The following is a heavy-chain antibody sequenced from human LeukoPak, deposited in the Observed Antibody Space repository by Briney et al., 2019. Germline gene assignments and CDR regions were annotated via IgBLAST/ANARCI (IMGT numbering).Heavy chain of an antibody. CDR3: ARVDYGDYVFNS. Sequence: ASVKVSCKASGYTFTNYYMHWVRQAPGQGLEWMGWINPNSGGTNYAQKFQGRVTMTRDTSISTAYMELSRLRSDDTAVYYCARVDYGDYVFNSWGQGTLVTVSS. CDR1: GYTFTNYY. D-gene: IGHD4-17*01. J-gene: IGHJ5*02. CDR2: INPNSGGT. V-gene: IGHV1-2*02.